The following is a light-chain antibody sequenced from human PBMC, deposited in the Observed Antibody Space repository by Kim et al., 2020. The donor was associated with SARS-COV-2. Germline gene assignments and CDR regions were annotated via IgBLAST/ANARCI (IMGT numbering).Light chain of an antibody. CDR1: PTISSS. J-gene: IGKJ2*01. Sequence: LAVSPGERAPLSGRASPTISSSLAWYQQKPGQAPRLLIYGASTRATGIPDRFSGSGSGTEFTLTISSLQSEDFAVYYCQQYLNWYTFGRGTKLEI. CDR3: QQYLNWYT. CDR2: GAS. V-gene: IGKV3-15*01.